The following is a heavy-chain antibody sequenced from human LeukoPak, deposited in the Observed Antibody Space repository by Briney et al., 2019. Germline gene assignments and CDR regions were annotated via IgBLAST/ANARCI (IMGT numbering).Heavy chain of an antibody. V-gene: IGHV4-4*09. CDR3: ARQKCTSASCLTKNAFDV. CDR1: GSISSYY. D-gene: IGHD2-2*01. Sequence: SETLSLTCTVSGSISSYYWSWIRQPPGKGLEWIGYIYTSGTTNYNPSLKSRVTISVDTSKNQFSLDLSSVTAADSAVYHCARQKCTSASCLTKNAFDVWGQGTMVTVSS. CDR2: IYTSGTT. J-gene: IGHJ3*01.